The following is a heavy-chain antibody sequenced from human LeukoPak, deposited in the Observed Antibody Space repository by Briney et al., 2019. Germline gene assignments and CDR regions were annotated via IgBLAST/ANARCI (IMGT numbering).Heavy chain of an antibody. CDR1: GFTFSSYG. CDR3: AKEDSGSYGGGAYDI. Sequence: GGPLRLSCAASGFTFSSYGMHWVRQAPGKGLEWVAFIRYDGSNKYYADSVKGRFTISRDNSKNTLYLQMNSLRAEDTAVYYCAKEDSGSYGGGAYDIWGQGTMVTVSS. V-gene: IGHV3-30*02. D-gene: IGHD1-26*01. CDR2: IRYDGSNK. J-gene: IGHJ3*02.